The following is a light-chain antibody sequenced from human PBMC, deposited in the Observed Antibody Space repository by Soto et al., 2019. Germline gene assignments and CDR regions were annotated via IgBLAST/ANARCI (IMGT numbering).Light chain of an antibody. J-gene: IGKJ5*01. CDR2: AAS. V-gene: IGKV1D-12*01. CDR3: QQTDTLPNT. CDR1: QVMSSW. Sequence: DIQMTQSPSSVSAAVGERVTITCRASQVMSSWLAWYQQKPGKAPKLLIFAASTLQSGVPSRFSGSGSRTDFTLTITSLQPEDIGTYYCQQTDTLPNTFGQGTRLEIK.